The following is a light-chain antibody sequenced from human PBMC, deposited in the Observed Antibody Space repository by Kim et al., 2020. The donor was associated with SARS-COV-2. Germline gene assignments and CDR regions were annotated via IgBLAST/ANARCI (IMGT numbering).Light chain of an antibody. J-gene: IGKJ4*01. V-gene: IGKV1-5*03. CDR2: EAS. CDR1: QSIGTW. Sequence: DIQMTQSPSTLSVSVGDRITITCRASQSIGTWLAWYQQKPGKAPRLLIYEASNLDSGVPSRFSGSGSGTEFTLTISSLQTDDFATYYCQQYNKSPCLTIGGGTKVHIK. CDR3: QQYNKSPCLT.